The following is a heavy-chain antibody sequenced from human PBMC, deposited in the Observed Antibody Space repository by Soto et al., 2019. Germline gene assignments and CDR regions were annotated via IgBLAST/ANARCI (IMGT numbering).Heavy chain of an antibody. CDR2: IYSGGST. V-gene: IGHV3-53*04. CDR1: GFTVSSNY. Sequence: GGSLRLSCAASGFTVSSNYMSWVRQAPGKGLEWVSVIYSGGSTYYADSVKGRFTISRHNSKNTLYLQMNSLRAEDTAVYYCARVRRGFGTRSLYYYMDVWGKGTTVTVSS. D-gene: IGHD3-10*01. CDR3: ARVRRGFGTRSLYYYMDV. J-gene: IGHJ6*03.